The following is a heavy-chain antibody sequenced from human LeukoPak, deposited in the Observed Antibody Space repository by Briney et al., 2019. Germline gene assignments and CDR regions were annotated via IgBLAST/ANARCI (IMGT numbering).Heavy chain of an antibody. CDR1: GFTFDNYG. D-gene: IGHD3-10*02. J-gene: IGHJ6*04. V-gene: IGHV3-21*01. CDR3: AELGITMIGGV. Sequence: GSLRLSCAASGFTFDNYGMSWVRQAPGEGLEWVSSISSSSSYIYYADSVKGRFTISRDNAKNSLYLQMNSLRAEDTAVYYCAELGITMIGGVWGKGTTVTISS. CDR2: ISSSSSYI.